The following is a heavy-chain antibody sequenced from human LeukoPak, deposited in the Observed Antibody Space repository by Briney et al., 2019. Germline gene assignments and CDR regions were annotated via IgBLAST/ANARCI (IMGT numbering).Heavy chain of an antibody. CDR3: ASGSSSIDY. V-gene: IGHV1-46*01. CDR1: GYTFSSYH. Sequence: ASVKVSCKASGYTFSSYHIHWVRQAPGQGLEWMGKINPSFNPGVDVTSYAQKFQGRVTMTRDISTNTVYMELSSLRSEDTAVYYCASGSSSIDYWGQGTLVTVSS. D-gene: IGHD6-6*01. J-gene: IGHJ4*02. CDR2: INPSFNPGVDVT.